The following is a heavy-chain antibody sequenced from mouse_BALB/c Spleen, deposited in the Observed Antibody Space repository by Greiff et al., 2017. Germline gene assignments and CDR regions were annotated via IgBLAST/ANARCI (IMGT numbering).Heavy chain of an antibody. D-gene: IGHD1-1*01. Sequence: EVQLVESGGGLVKPGGSLKLSCAASGFTFSSYTMSWVRQTPEKRLEWVATISSGGSYTYYPDSVKGRFTISRDNAKNTLYLQMSSLKSEDTAMYYCTRGGTTVPYAMDYWGQGTSVTVSS. CDR1: GFTFSSYT. V-gene: IGHV5-6-4*01. CDR3: TRGGTTVPYAMDY. CDR2: ISSGGSYT. J-gene: IGHJ4*01.